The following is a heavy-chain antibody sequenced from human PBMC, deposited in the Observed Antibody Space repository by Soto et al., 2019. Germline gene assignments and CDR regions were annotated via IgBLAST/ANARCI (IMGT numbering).Heavy chain of an antibody. V-gene: IGHV4-39*01. J-gene: IGHJ5*02. CDR1: GGSISSSSYF. CDR2: IYYSGST. D-gene: IGHD2-21*02. CDR3: ARHPSDFWFDP. Sequence: PSETLSLTCTFSGGSISSSSYFLGWIRQPPGKGLEWIGSIYYSGSTYYNPSLKSRVTVSVDTSKNQFSLKLSSVTAADTAVYYCARHPSDFWFDPWGQGTLVTVS.